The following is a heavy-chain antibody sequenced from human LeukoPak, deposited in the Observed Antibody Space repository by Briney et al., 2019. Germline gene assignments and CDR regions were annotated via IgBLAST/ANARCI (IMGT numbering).Heavy chain of an antibody. V-gene: IGHV1-24*01. D-gene: IGHD6-6*01. Sequence: ASVKVSCKVSGYTLTELSMHWVRQAPGKGLEWMGGFDPEDGETIYAQKFQGRVTMTEDTSTDTAYMKLSSLRSEDTAVYYCATGWLRVEYSSSWGQGTLVTVSS. J-gene: IGHJ4*02. CDR3: ATGWLRVEYSSS. CDR1: GYTLTELS. CDR2: FDPEDGET.